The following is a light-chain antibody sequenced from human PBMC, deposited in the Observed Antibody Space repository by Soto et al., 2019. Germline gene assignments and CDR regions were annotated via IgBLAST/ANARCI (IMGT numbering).Light chain of an antibody. CDR1: QSVSSY. V-gene: IGKV3-11*01. CDR3: QQRTDWPPAVT. J-gene: IGKJ5*01. CDR2: DAS. Sequence: EIVLTQSPATLSLSPGERATLSCRASQSVSSYLAWYQHRPGQAPRLLISDASNRATGIPARFSGSGSGTDFTLTISSLEPEDFAIYYCQQRTDWPPAVTFGQGTRLEI.